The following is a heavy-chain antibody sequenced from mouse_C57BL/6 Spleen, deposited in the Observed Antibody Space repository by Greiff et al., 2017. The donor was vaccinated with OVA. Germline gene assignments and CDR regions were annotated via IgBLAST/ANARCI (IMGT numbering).Heavy chain of an antibody. V-gene: IGHV2-6*01. Sequence: VQLQESGPGLVAPSQSLSITCTVSGFSLTSYGVDWVRQSPGKGLEWLGVIWGVGSTNYNSALKSRLSISKDNSKSQVFLKMNSLQTDDTAMYYCARYYDYDGVYAMDYWGQGTSVTVSS. CDR2: IWGVGST. CDR3: ARYYDYDGVYAMDY. D-gene: IGHD2-4*01. J-gene: IGHJ4*01. CDR1: GFSLTSYG.